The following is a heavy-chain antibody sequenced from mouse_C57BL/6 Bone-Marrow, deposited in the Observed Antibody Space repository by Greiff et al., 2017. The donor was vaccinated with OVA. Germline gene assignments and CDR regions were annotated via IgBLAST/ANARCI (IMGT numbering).Heavy chain of an antibody. CDR1: GFTFSSYT. J-gene: IGHJ2*01. V-gene: IGHV5-9*01. Sequence: EVQRVESGGGLVKPGGSLKLSCAASGFTFSSYTMSWVRQTPEKRLAWVATISGGGGNTYYPDSVKGRFTISRDNAKNTLYLQMSSLRSEDTALYYCARGGYGSSFDYWGQGTTLTVSS. CDR2: ISGGGGNT. D-gene: IGHD1-1*01. CDR3: ARGGYGSSFDY.